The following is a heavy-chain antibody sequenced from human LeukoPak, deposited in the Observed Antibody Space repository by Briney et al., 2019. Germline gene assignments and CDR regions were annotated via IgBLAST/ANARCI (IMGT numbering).Heavy chain of an antibody. D-gene: IGHD5-18*01. CDR3: ARAGGYSYGYPFDY. J-gene: IGHJ4*02. Sequence: PSETLSLTSTVSGGSISSYYWSWIRQPPGKGLEWIGYIYYSGSTNYNPSLKSRVTISVDTSKNQFSLKLSSVTAADTAVYYCARAGGYSYGYPFDYWGQGTLVTVSS. CDR1: GGSISSYY. V-gene: IGHV4-59*01. CDR2: IYYSGST.